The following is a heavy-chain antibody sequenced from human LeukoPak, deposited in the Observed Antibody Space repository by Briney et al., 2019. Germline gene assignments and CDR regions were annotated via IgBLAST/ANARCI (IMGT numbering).Heavy chain of an antibody. CDR1: GFTFRGHD. V-gene: IGHV3-30*02. D-gene: IGHD2-8*01. CDR2: VRFDGSDK. J-gene: IGHJ3*02. CDR3: AKSLYPDAFDI. Sequence: GGSLRLSCAASGFTFRGHDMHWVRQAPGKGLEWVTSVRFDGSDKKYADSVKGRFTISRDNSKNTLSLQMISLRTEDTAMYYCAKSLYPDAFDIWGPGTMVTVS.